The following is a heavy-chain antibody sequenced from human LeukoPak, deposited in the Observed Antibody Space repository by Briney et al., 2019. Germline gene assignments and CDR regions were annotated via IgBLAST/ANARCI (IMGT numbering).Heavy chain of an antibody. D-gene: IGHD5-18*01. CDR1: GFTFSNYW. Sequence: GGSLRLSCEGSGFTFSNYWMGWVRQAPGKGLQWVANIKTDGSEKYYVDSVKGRFTISRDNSKNTLYLQMNSLRAEDTAVYYCAAERGRYSYGKFDLFDYWGQGTLVTVSS. J-gene: IGHJ4*02. CDR3: AAERGRYSYGKFDLFDY. CDR2: IKTDGSEK. V-gene: IGHV3-7*01.